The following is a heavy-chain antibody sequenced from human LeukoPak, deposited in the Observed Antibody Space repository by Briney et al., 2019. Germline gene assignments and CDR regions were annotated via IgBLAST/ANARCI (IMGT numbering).Heavy chain of an antibody. CDR1: GFTFSSYA. CDR2: ISYDGSNK. D-gene: IGHD3-16*01. Sequence: GRSLRLSCAASGFTFSSYAMHWVRQAPGKGLEWVAVISYDGSNKYYADSVKGRFTISRDNSKNTLYLQMNSLRADDTAVYYCAREVRGDYFDFWGQGTLVTVSS. CDR3: AREVRGDYFDF. J-gene: IGHJ4*02. V-gene: IGHV3-30*14.